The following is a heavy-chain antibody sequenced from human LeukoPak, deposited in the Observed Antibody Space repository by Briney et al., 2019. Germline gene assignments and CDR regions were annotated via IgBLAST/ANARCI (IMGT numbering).Heavy chain of an antibody. Sequence: GESPEIFCKSSGYSFTSYWIGWVRQMPGKGLEWMGIIYPGDSDTRYSPSFQGQVTISADKSISTAYLQWSSLKASDTAMYYCVRHVDFYGPIDNWGRETGDSVSS. J-gene: IGHJ4*02. CDR1: GYSFTSYW. CDR3: VRHVDFYGPIDN. V-gene: IGHV5-51*01. D-gene: IGHD2/OR15-2a*01. CDR2: IYPGDSDT.